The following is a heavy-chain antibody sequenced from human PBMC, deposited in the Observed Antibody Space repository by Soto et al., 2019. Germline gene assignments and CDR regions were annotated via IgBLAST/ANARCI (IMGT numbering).Heavy chain of an antibody. D-gene: IGHD6-19*01. CDR3: ARDFRDYSSGWYPDY. J-gene: IGHJ4*02. V-gene: IGHV3-30-3*01. CDR1: GFTFSSYP. Sequence: GGSLRLSCAASGFTFSSYPMHWVRQAPGKGLEWVAVISYDGSNKYYADSVKGRFTISRDNSKNTLYLQMNSLRAEDTAVYYCARDFRDYSSGWYPDYWGQGTLVTVSS. CDR2: ISYDGSNK.